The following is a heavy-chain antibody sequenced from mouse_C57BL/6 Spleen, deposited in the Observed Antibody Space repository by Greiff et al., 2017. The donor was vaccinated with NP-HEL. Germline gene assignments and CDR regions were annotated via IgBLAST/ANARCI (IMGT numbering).Heavy chain of an antibody. CDR1: GYTFTGYW. CDR3: ARYGPDYYAMDY. V-gene: IGHV1-50*01. CDR2: IDPSDSYT. D-gene: IGHD1-1*02. Sequence: QVQLQQSGAELMKPGASVKLSCKATGYTFTGYWIEWVKQRPGQGLEWIGEIDPSDSYTNYNQKFKGKATLTVDTSSSTAYMQLSSLTSEDSAVYYCARYGPDYYAMDYWGQGTSVTVSS. J-gene: IGHJ4*01.